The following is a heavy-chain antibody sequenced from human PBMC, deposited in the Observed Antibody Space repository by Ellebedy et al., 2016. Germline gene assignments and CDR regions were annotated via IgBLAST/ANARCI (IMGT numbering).Heavy chain of an antibody. J-gene: IGHJ5*02. Sequence: GGSLRLXXSLSGFTMSAYAMTWIRQAPGKGLEWLAGSGTFIDNTYYADSVKGRFTISRDNSKNTLNLQMNSLRAEDTAVYFCARCALGYSPWGQGTQVTVSS. V-gene: IGHV3-23*01. D-gene: IGHD1-26*01. CDR1: GFTMSAYA. CDR3: ARCALGYSP. CDR2: SGTFIDNT.